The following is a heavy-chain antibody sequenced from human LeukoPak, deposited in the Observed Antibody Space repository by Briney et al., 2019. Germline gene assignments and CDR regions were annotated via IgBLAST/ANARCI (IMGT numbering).Heavy chain of an antibody. V-gene: IGHV1-8*01. CDR3: ARDFLSTGGLSYQLQTRFYGMDV. J-gene: IGHJ6*02. CDR1: GYTFTSYD. CDR2: MNPNSGNT. D-gene: IGHD2-2*01. Sequence: ASVKVSCKASGYTFTSYDINWVRQATGQGLEWMGWMNPNSGNTGYAQKFQGRVTMTRNTSISTAYMELSSLRSEDTAVYYCARDFLSTGGLSYQLQTRFYGMDVWGQGTTVTVSS.